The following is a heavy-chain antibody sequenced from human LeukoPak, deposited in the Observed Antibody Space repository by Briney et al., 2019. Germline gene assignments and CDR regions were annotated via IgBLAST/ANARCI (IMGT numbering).Heavy chain of an antibody. CDR2: IHPNNGAT. V-gene: IGHV1-2*02. CDR1: GYTFTGSGWH. Sequence: GDSVKVSFKASGYTFTGSGWHLYWLRQAPGQGLECVGWIHPNNGATLYAQKFQGRVAMTTDTSISTAYMGLSRLRPDDTAMYYCARDGPAQMVDFDYWGQGTLVTVSS. CDR3: ARDGPAQMVDFDY. D-gene: IGHD3-10*01. J-gene: IGHJ4*02.